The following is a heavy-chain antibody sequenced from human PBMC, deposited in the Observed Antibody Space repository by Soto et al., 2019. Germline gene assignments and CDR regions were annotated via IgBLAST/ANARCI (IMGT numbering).Heavy chain of an antibody. J-gene: IGHJ4*02. Sequence: QVQLRESGPGLVHASGTLSLTCGVSGGSISTNSWWSWVRQPPGQGLEWIGEVYHSGSTNYNPSLKSRLTISVDKSKTQFSLRLTSVTAADSAVYYCARAKLCNTLSCPHSFDTWGQGTLVTVSS. CDR3: ARAKLCNTLSCPHSFDT. V-gene: IGHV4-4*02. D-gene: IGHD2-2*01. CDR1: GGSISTNSW. CDR2: VYHSGST.